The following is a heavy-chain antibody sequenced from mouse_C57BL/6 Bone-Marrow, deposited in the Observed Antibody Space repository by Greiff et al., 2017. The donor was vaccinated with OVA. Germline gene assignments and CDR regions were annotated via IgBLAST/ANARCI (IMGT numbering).Heavy chain of an antibody. CDR2: INPYNGGT. CDR3: ARWDYRGWYFDV. J-gene: IGHJ1*03. V-gene: IGHV1-19*01. Sequence: VQLQQSGPVLVKPGASVKMSCKASGYTFTDYYMNWVKQSHGKSLEWIGVINPYNGGTSYNQKFKGKATLTVDKSSSTAYMALNSLTSEDSAVYYCARWDYRGWYFDVWGTGTTVTVSS. CDR1: GYTFTDYY. D-gene: IGHD2-12*01.